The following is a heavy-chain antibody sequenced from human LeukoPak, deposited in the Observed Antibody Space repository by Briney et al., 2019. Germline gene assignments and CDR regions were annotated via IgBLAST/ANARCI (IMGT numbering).Heavy chain of an antibody. CDR1: GYTFSSYS. J-gene: IGHJ6*03. V-gene: IGHV3-21*01. CDR2: ISSSSSYI. CDR3: ARAFGGYYYYMDV. D-gene: IGHD4-23*01. Sequence: GGSLRLSCAASGYTFSSYSMNWVRQAPGKGLEWVSSISSSSSYIYYTDSVKGRFTISRDNAKNSLYLQMNSLRAEDTAVYYCARAFGGYYYYMDVWGKGTTVTVSS.